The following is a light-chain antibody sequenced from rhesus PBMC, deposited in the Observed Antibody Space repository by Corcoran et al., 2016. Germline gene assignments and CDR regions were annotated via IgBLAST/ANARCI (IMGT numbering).Light chain of an antibody. V-gene: IGKV1-22*01. CDR3: QQYSSSPFT. J-gene: IGKJ3*01. Sequence: DIQMTQSPSSLSASVGDTVTITCRASQSISSWLAWYQQKPGKAPKLLFYKASTLQSGVPSRCSGSGSGTDFTLTISSLQSEDFATYYCQQYSSSPFTFGPGTKLDIK. CDR1: QSISSW. CDR2: KAS.